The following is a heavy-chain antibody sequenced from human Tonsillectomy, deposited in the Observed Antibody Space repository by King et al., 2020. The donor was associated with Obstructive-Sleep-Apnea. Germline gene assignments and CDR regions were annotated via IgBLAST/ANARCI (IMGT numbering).Heavy chain of an antibody. CDR3: VKHGRXPXYXXXX. V-gene: IGHV4-59*08. J-gene: IGHJ4*02. Sequence: VQLQESGPGLVKPSETLSLTCSVSSDSITKYYWSWIRQSPGEGLEWIGYIFYTGNTGHNPSLSSRLTMSVDTSKSQFSLRLNSVTAADTAIYYCVKHGRXPXYXXXXXXQGILVAVSS. CDR2: IFYTGNT. CDR1: SDSITKYY.